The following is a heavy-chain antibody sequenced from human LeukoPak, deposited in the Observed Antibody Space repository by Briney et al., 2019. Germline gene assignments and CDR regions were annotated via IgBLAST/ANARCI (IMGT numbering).Heavy chain of an antibody. CDR2: ISAYNGNT. Sequence: ASVKVSCKASGYAFTSYDINWVRQATGQGLEWMGWISAYNGNTNYAQKLQGRVTMTTDTSTGTAYMELRSLRSDDTAVYYCARDLVGDLWFGEQNYWGQGTLVTVSS. CDR3: ARDLVGDLWFGEQNY. D-gene: IGHD3-10*01. CDR1: GYAFTSYD. J-gene: IGHJ4*02. V-gene: IGHV1-18*01.